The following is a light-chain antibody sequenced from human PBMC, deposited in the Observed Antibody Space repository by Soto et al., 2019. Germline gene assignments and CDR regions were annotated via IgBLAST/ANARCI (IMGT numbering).Light chain of an antibody. CDR3: AAWDDSLNGSV. V-gene: IGLV1-44*01. Sequence: QSALTQPPSASGTPGQRVTISCSGSSSNIGSNTVNWYQQLPGTAPKLLIYSHNQRPSGVPDRFSGSQSGTSASLAISGLQSEDEADYYCAAWDDSLNGSVFGTGTKLTVL. CDR1: SSNIGSNT. J-gene: IGLJ1*01. CDR2: SHN.